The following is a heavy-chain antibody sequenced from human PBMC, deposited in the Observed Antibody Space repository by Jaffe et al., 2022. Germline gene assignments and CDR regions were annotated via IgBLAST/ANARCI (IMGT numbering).Heavy chain of an antibody. Sequence: QVQLQESGPGLVKPSQTLSLTCTVSGGSISSGSYYWSWIRQPAGKGLEWIGRIYTSGSTNYNPSLKSRVTISVDTSKNQFSLKLSSVTAADTAVYYCAREGGRYDILTGYYNGGVGVFDYWGQGTLVTVSS. D-gene: IGHD3-9*01. J-gene: IGHJ4*02. CDR1: GGSISSGSYY. CDR3: AREGGRYDILTGYYNGGVGVFDY. V-gene: IGHV4-61*02. CDR2: IYTSGST.